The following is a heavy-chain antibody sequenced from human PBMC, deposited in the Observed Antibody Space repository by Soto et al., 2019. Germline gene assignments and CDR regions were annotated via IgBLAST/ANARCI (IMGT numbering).Heavy chain of an antibody. D-gene: IGHD7-27*01. J-gene: IGHJ6*02. CDR3: AKGHVETGSQYYSYYGMDV. CDR1: GFTFSSYG. CDR2: ISYDGSNK. V-gene: IGHV3-30*18. Sequence: GGSLRLSCAASGFTFSSYGMHWVRQAPGKGLEWVAVISYDGSNKYYADSVKGRFTISRDNSKNTLYLQMNSLRTEDTAVYYCAKGHVETGSQYYSYYGMDVWGQGPTVTVSS.